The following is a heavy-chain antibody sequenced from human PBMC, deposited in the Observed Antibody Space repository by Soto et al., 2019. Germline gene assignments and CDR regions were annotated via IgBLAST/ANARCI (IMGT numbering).Heavy chain of an antibody. Sequence: PSETLSLTCAVYGGSFSGYYWTWVRQPPGRGLEWIGQIYPTGRTNYNPSLKGRVTISIDTSKNQFSLKLTSMTAADTAVYFCARGLDTIMATRFDFSGQGNLVTVS. J-gene: IGHJ4*02. V-gene: IGHV4-34*01. D-gene: IGHD5-18*01. CDR2: IYPTGRT. CDR3: ARGLDTIMATRFDF. CDR1: GGSFSGYY.